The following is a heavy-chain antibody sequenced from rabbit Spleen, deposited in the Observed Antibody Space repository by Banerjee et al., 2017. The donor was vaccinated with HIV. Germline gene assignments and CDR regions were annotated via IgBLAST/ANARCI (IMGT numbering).Heavy chain of an antibody. D-gene: IGHD8-1*01. CDR3: ARDAGSSFSSYGMDL. V-gene: IGHV1S40*01. CDR1: GVSFSISSY. Sequence: QSLEESGGDLVKPGASLTLTCTASGVSFSISSYMGWVRQAPGKGLEWIACIDAGSSGFTYFASWAKGRFTISKTSSTTVTLQMTSLTAADTATYFCARDAGSSFSSYGMDLWGPGTLVTVS. J-gene: IGHJ6*01. CDR2: IDAGSSGFT.